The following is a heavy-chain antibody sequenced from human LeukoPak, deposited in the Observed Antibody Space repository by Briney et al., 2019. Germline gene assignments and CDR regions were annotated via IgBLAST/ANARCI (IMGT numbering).Heavy chain of an antibody. J-gene: IGHJ4*02. CDR1: GYTFTSCD. D-gene: IGHD3-10*01. V-gene: IGHV1-8*01. CDR3: AREPTMVRGVMKDY. CDR2: MNPNSGNT. Sequence: ASVKVSCKASGYTFTSCDINWVRQATGQGLEWMGWMNPNSGNTGYAQKFQGRVTMTRSTSISTAYMELSSLRSEDTAVYYCAREPTMVRGVMKDYWGQGTLVTVSS.